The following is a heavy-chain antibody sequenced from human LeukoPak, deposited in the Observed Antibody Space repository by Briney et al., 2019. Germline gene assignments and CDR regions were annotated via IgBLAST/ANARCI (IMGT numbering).Heavy chain of an antibody. CDR3: ARVVVVPAAMVGYYYYYGMDV. V-gene: IGHV3-53*01. Sequence: GGSLRLSCAASVFTVSSNYMSWVRQAPGKGLEWVSVIYSGGSTYYADYVKGRFTISRDNSKNTLYLQMKSLRAEDTAVYYCARVVVVPAAMVGYYYYYGMDVWGQGTTVTVSS. CDR1: VFTVSSNY. J-gene: IGHJ6*01. CDR2: IYSGGST. D-gene: IGHD2-2*01.